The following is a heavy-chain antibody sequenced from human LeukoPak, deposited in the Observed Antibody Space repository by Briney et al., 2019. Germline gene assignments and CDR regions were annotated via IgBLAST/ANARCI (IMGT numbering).Heavy chain of an antibody. CDR1: GFTFSSYW. D-gene: IGHD3-3*01. Sequence: GGSLRLSCAASGFTFSSYWMSWVRQAPGKGLEWVANIKQDGSEKYYVDSVKGRFTISRDNAKNSLYLQMNSLRAEDTAVYYCAKGQHNHFGVVISYFDYWGQGTLVTVSS. V-gene: IGHV3-7*01. CDR2: IKQDGSEK. J-gene: IGHJ4*02. CDR3: AKGQHNHFGVVISYFDY.